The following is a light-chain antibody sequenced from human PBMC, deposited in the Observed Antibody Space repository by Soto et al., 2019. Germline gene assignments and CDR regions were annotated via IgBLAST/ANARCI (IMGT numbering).Light chain of an antibody. CDR1: QSVLYSSDNKNY. V-gene: IGKV4-1*01. J-gene: IGKJ1*01. CDR3: HQHYSAPGT. Sequence: DIVMTQSPDSLAVSLGERATINCKSSQSVLYSSDNKNYLTWYQQRPGQPPKLLIYWASTRQSGVPDRFSGSGSGTDFTLTISNLQAEDVAIYYCHQHYSAPGTFGQGTSVGIK. CDR2: WAS.